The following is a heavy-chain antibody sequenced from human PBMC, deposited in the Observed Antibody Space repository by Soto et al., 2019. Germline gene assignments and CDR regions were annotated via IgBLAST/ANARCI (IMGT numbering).Heavy chain of an antibody. CDR1: GFGLINYG. Sequence: ASVKVSCKASGFGLINYGFTWVRQAPGQGLEWMGWISAYNGNTIYAQNLQGRLTMTRDTSTSTAYMELRSIRSDDTAVYYCARLGVTTPVYYYTMDVWGKGTKGTVSS. D-gene: IGHD4-4*01. CDR3: ARLGVTTPVYYYTMDV. J-gene: IGHJ6*04. V-gene: IGHV1-18*04. CDR2: ISAYNGNT.